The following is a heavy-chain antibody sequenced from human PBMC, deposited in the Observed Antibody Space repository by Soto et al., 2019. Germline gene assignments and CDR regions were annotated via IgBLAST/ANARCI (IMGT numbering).Heavy chain of an antibody. D-gene: IGHD6-13*01. CDR2: ISAYNGNT. CDR1: GYTFITYG. J-gene: IGHJ5*02. Sequence: QVHLVQSGAEVKKPGASVNVSCKASGYTFITYGISWVRQAPGQGLEWMGWISAYNGNTNYAQKFQGRVTMTTDTSTSTAYMELRSPRSDDTAMYYCARSSSWFDWFDPWGQGTLVTASS. CDR3: ARSSSWFDWFDP. V-gene: IGHV1-18*01.